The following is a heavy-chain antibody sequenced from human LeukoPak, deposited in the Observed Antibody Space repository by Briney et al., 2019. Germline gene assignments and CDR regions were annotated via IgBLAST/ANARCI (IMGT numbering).Heavy chain of an antibody. J-gene: IGHJ4*02. D-gene: IGHD6-19*01. CDR3: ASQSEGAVAGYYFDY. CDR1: GYTFTSYG. V-gene: IGHV1-69*05. CDR2: IIPIFGTA. Sequence: SVKVSCKASGYTFTSYGISWVRQAPGQGLEWMGRIIPIFGTANYAQKFQGRVTITTDESTSTAYMELSSLRSEDTAVYYCASQSEGAVAGYYFDYWGQGTLVTVSS.